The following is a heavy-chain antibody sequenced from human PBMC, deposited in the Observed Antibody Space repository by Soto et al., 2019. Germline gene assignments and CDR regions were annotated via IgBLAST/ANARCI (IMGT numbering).Heavy chain of an antibody. CDR2: ISGSGGST. CDR3: AKYAGRGWYDPAGWYFDL. CDR1: GFTFSSYA. D-gene: IGHD6-19*01. J-gene: IGHJ2*01. V-gene: IGHV3-23*01. Sequence: EVQLLESGGGLVQPGGSLRLSCAASGFTFSSYAMSWVRQAPGKGLEWVSAISGSGGSTYYADSVKGRFTISRDNSKNTLYLQMNSLRAEDTAVYYCAKYAGRGWYDPAGWYFDLWGRGTLVTVSS.